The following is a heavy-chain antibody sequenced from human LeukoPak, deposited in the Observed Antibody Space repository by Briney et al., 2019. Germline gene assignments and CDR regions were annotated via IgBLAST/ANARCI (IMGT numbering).Heavy chain of an antibody. CDR2: FDPEDGET. Sequence: ASVNVSCKVSGYTLTELSMHWVRQAPGKGLEWMGGFDPEDGETIYAQKFQGRVTMTEDTSTDTAYMELSSLRSEDTAVYYCATDVYSSSLGYPDYWGQGTLVTVSS. CDR3: ATDVYSSSLGYPDY. J-gene: IGHJ4*02. D-gene: IGHD6-6*01. CDR1: GYTLTELS. V-gene: IGHV1-24*01.